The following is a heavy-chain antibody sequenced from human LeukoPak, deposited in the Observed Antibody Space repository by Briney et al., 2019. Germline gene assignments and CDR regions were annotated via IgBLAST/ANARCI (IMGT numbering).Heavy chain of an antibody. Sequence: SETLSLTCAVYGGSFSGYYWSWIRQPPGKGLEWIGEINHSGSTNYNPSLKSRVTISVDTSKNQFSLKLSSVTAADTAVYYCARRLWLSNWGQGTLVTVSS. D-gene: IGHD5-18*01. J-gene: IGHJ4*02. CDR3: ARRLWLSN. CDR1: GGSFSGYY. CDR2: INHSGST. V-gene: IGHV4-34*01.